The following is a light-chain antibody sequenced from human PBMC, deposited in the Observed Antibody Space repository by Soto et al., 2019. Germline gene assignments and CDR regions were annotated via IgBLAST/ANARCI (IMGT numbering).Light chain of an antibody. CDR2: DAS. CDR3: QQRSNWPPG. J-gene: IGKJ5*01. Sequence: IVLTQSPATLSLSPGARAPLSCRASQSVSSYLAWYQQKPGQAPRLLIYDASNRATGIPARFSGSGSGTDFTLTISSLEPEDFAVYYCQQRSNWPPGFGQGTRLEI. CDR1: QSVSSY. V-gene: IGKV3-11*01.